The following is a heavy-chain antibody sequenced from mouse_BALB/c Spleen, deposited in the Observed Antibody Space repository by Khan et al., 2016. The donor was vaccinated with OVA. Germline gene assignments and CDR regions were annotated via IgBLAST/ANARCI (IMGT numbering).Heavy chain of an antibody. D-gene: IGHD1-1*01. CDR3: ARTGRINY. Sequence: EVELVESGPGLVKPSQSLSLTCTVTAYSITSGYGWNWIRQFPGNKLEWMGYISYSGSTNNNPSLKSRISITRNTSKNKCFLQFNSVTTEDTATDYYARTGRINYWGQGTTLTVSS. CDR1: AYSITSGYG. J-gene: IGHJ2*01. V-gene: IGHV3-2*02. CDR2: ISYSGST.